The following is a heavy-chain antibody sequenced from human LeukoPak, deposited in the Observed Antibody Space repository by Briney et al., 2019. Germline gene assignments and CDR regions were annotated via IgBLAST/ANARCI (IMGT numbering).Heavy chain of an antibody. V-gene: IGHV4-59*01. D-gene: IGHD3-22*01. J-gene: IGHJ4*02. CDR2: IYYSGST. Sequence: SETLSLTCTVSGGSISSYYWSWIRQPPGKGLEWIGYIYYSGSTNYNPSLKSRVTISVDTSKNQFSLKLSSVTAADTAVYYCERDVYDSSGYYYDYWGQGTLVTVSS. CDR3: ERDVYDSSGYYYDY. CDR1: GGSISSYY.